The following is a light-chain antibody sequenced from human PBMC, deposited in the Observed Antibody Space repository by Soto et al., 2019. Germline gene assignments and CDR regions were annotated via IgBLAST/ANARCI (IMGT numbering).Light chain of an antibody. V-gene: IGKV1-27*01. CDR1: QGIIDY. CDR2: AAS. Sequence: DIQMTQSPSSLSASVGDRVTITCRASQGIIDYLAWYQQKPGKAPKLLIYAASTLQSGVPSRFSGSGSGTDFTLTISGLQPEDVATYFCQKYNSAPQTFGQGNKVEIK. J-gene: IGKJ1*01. CDR3: QKYNSAPQT.